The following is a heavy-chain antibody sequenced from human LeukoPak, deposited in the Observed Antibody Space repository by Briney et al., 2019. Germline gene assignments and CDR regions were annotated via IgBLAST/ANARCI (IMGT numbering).Heavy chain of an antibody. CDR2: IKQDGSEK. J-gene: IGHJ4*02. V-gene: IGHV3-7*01. D-gene: IGHD3-16*01. Sequence: GGSLRLSCAASGFTFSSYWMSWVRQAPGKGLEWVANIKQDGSEKNCVDSVKGRFTISRDNAKNSLYLQMNSLRAEDTAVYYCVRVGGSSHADYWGQGTLVTVSS. CDR3: VRVGGSSHADY. CDR1: GFTFSSYW.